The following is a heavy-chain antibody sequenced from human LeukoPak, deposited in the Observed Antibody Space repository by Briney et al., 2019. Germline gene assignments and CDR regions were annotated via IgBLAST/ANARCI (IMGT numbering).Heavy chain of an antibody. D-gene: IGHD6-19*01. V-gene: IGHV3-74*01. J-gene: IGHJ4*02. CDR1: GFTFSTYW. CDR3: AGSSGWLFDY. Sequence: GGSLRLSCAASGFTFSTYWMHWVRQAPGKGLVWVSRINGDESSTNYADFVRGRFTISRDNAKNSVYLQMNSLRAEDTAVYYCAGSSGWLFDYWGQGSLVAVSS. CDR2: INGDESST.